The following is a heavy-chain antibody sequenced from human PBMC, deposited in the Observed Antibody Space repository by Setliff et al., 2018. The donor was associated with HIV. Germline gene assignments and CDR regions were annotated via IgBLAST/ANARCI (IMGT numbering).Heavy chain of an antibody. CDR1: GGSISNGGYY. J-gene: IGHJ6*03. Sequence: SETLSLTCTVSGGSISNGGYYWSWIRQHPGKGLEYIGYFSYSGNIYYNPSLKSRVTISVDTSKNQFSLKVSSVTGADTGVYYCASQPSGHFYYYLHVWGKGTTVTVSS. V-gene: IGHV4-31*03. CDR3: ASQPSGHFYYYLHV. CDR2: FSYSGNI. D-gene: IGHD1-1*01.